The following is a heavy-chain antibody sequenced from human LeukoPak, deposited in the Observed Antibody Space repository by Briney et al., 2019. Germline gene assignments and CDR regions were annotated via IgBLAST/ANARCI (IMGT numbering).Heavy chain of an antibody. CDR3: ARDSGKCTTTSCSDYLDY. CDR2: VYYSGST. D-gene: IGHD2-2*01. Sequence: SETLSLTCTVSGGSISSYYWSWIRQPPGKGLEWIGFVYYSGSTRYNPSLESRVTISVDVSKNQFSLKLSSVTTADTAVYYCARDSGKCTTTSCSDYLDYWGQGTLVTVSS. V-gene: IGHV4-59*01. CDR1: GGSISSYY. J-gene: IGHJ4*02.